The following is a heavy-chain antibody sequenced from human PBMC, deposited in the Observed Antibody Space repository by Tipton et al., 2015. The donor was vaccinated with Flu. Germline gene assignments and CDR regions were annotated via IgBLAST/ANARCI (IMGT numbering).Heavy chain of an antibody. CDR3: AKVIPEKVSGLDP. CDR1: GFTFSIYA. V-gene: IGHV3-23*01. J-gene: IGHJ5*02. CDR2: ISGGGGGT. Sequence: LSLTCAASGFTFSIYAMSWVRQAPGKRLEWISAISGGGGGTYYADSVKGRFSISRDNSKNMLNLRMDSLSAEDTAIYYCAKVIPEKVSGLDPWGQGTLVTVSS. D-gene: IGHD5/OR15-5a*01.